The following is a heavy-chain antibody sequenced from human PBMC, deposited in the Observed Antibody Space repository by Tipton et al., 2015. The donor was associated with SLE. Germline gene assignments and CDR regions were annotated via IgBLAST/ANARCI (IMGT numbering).Heavy chain of an antibody. Sequence: TLSLTCAVSGYSISSGYYWGWIRQPPGKRLEWIASTYHTGTAYSNPSLKSRVTISVDMSKNEFSLTLTSLTAADTAVYYCAREGPPSYYSDSQARGFDVWGQGTMVIVSS. V-gene: IGHV4-38-2*02. CDR1: GYSISSGYY. CDR3: AREGPPSYYSDSQARGFDV. J-gene: IGHJ3*01. CDR2: TYHTGTA. D-gene: IGHD3-22*01.